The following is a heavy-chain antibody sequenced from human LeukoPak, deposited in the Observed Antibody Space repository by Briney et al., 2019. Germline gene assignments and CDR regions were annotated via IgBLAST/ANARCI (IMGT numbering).Heavy chain of an antibody. J-gene: IGHJ4*02. CDR1: GFTVSSNY. Sequence: GGSLRLSCAASGFTVSSNYMSWVRQAPGKGLEWVSVIYSGGSTYYADSVKGRFTISRDNSKNTLYLQMNSLRAEDTAVYYCARSLSGSYQWGFDYWGQGTLVTVSS. V-gene: IGHV3-53*01. CDR3: ARSLSGSYQWGFDY. CDR2: IYSGGST. D-gene: IGHD1-26*01.